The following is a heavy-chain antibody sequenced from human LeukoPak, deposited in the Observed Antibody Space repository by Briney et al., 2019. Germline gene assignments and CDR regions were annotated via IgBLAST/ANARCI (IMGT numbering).Heavy chain of an antibody. CDR3: ATPSEATEFLFDY. J-gene: IGHJ4*02. CDR2: ISGYNGNT. Sequence: ASVKVSCKASGYTFTSYGISWVRQAPGQGLEWMGWISGYNGNTNYAQKLQGRVTMTEDTSTDTAYMELSSLRSEDTAVYYCATPSEATEFLFDYWGQGTLVTVSS. V-gene: IGHV1-18*01. D-gene: IGHD1-26*01. CDR1: GYTFTSYG.